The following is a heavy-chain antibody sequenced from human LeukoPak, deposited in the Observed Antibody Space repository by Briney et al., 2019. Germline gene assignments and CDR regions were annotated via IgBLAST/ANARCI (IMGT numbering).Heavy chain of an antibody. Sequence: PGGSLRLSCVASGFTFSNYAMNWVRQAPGKGLEWVSGIVNSGGSTYYADSVRGRLTISRDNSKKTVYLQMSSLRGDDTAIYYCAKDRAGYSYGMFDSWGQGTLVTVSS. CDR2: IVNSGGST. V-gene: IGHV3-23*01. J-gene: IGHJ4*02. D-gene: IGHD5-18*01. CDR1: GFTFSNYA. CDR3: AKDRAGYSYGMFDS.